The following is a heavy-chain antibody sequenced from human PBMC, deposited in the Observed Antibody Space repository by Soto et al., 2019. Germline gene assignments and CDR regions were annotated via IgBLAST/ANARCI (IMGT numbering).Heavy chain of an antibody. Sequence: SETLSLTCTVSGGSISSSSYYWGWIRQPPGKGLEWIGSIYYSGSTYYNPSLKSRVTISVDTSKNQFSLKLSSVTAADTAVYYCARLVGAGYSGYDDGPLYYMDVWGKGTTVTVSS. D-gene: IGHD5-12*01. CDR2: IYYSGST. CDR1: GGSISSSSYY. J-gene: IGHJ6*03. CDR3: ARLVGAGYSGYDDGPLYYMDV. V-gene: IGHV4-39*01.